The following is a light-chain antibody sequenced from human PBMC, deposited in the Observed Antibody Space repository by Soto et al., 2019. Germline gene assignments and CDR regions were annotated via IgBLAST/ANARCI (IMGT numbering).Light chain of an antibody. CDR1: QSLVHSDGNTY. V-gene: IGKV2-30*02. CDR2: KAS. CDR3: MQGITFT. J-gene: IGKJ1*01. Sequence: IVLTQSPLSLPVTPGQPASISCRSSQSLVHSDGNTYLNWFQQRPGQSPRRLIYKASNRDSGVPDRFSGSGSGTDFTLSISRVEADDVGVYYCMQGITFTFGQGTKVDIK.